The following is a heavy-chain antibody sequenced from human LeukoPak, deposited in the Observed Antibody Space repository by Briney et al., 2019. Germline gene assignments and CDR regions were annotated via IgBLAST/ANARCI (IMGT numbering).Heavy chain of an antibody. CDR1: GFTFSSYA. J-gene: IGHJ4*02. CDR2: ISGSGGST. Sequence: GGSLRLSCAASGFTFSSYAMSWVRQAPGKGLKWVSAISGSGGSTYYADSVKGRFTISRDNSKNTLYLQMNSLRAEDTAVYYCAKSAQWYGTFEGVIDKFDYWGQGTLVTVSS. V-gene: IGHV3-23*01. CDR3: AKSAQWYGTFEGVIDKFDY. D-gene: IGHD3-16*02.